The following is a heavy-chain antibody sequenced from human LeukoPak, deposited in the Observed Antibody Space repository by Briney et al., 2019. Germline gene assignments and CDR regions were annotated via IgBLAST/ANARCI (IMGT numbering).Heavy chain of an antibody. CDR2: ISGSGGST. Sequence: GGSLRLSCAASGFTFSSYAMSWVRQAPGKGLEWVSAISGSGGSTYYADSVKGRFTISRDNSKNTLYLQMNSLRAEDTAVYYCAKVGVDGAYDILTGYYHDAFDIWGQGTMVTVSS. V-gene: IGHV3-23*01. CDR1: GFTFSSYA. CDR3: AKVGVDGAYDILTGYYHDAFDI. D-gene: IGHD3-9*01. J-gene: IGHJ3*02.